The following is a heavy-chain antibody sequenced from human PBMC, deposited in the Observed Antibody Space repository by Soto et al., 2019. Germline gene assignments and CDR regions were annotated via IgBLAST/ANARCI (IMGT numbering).Heavy chain of an antibody. CDR1: GFTFSSFA. D-gene: IGHD4-4*01. CDR3: AKDSNKYSSSLRGRYFDY. V-gene: IGHV3-23*01. J-gene: IGHJ4*02. CDR2: IGESGGST. Sequence: EVHLLESGGGLVQPGGSLRLSCVASGFTFSSFAMSWVRQAPGRGLEWVSVIGESGGSTNYADSVKGRFTVSRDNSKNTLYLQMNSLGAEDTAVYYCAKDSNKYSSSLRGRYFDYWGQGIGVTVSS.